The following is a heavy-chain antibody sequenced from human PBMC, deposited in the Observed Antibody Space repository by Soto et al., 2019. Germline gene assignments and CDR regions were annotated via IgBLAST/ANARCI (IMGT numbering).Heavy chain of an antibody. CDR2: IMPIFRTP. V-gene: IGHV1-69*12. CDR3: ARDKDRPQLGGNYYSILDV. CDR1: GGTFSNSA. Sequence: QVQLEQSGAEVKKPGSSVKVSCKSSGGTFSNSAISWVRQAPGQGLEWMGGIMPIFRTPDYAQKFQGRVTITDDESASTAYMELSGLRSDDTAVYYRARDKDRPQLGGNYYSILDVWGQGTTVTVSS. J-gene: IGHJ6*02. D-gene: IGHD3-3*02.